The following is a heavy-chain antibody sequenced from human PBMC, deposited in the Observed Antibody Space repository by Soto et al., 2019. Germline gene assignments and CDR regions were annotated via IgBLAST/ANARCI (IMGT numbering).Heavy chain of an antibody. D-gene: IGHD4-17*01. CDR3: ARDMATVVTPGAFDI. V-gene: IGHV3-30-3*01. CDR1: VLTLISCA. CDR2: ISYYGSNK. J-gene: IGHJ3*02. Sequence: WGSLRLRCAASVLTLISCAMHGVREASGKGLEWVAVISYYGSNKYYADSVKGRFTISRDNSKNTLYLQMSSLRAEDTAVYYCARDMATVVTPGAFDIWGQGTMVTVSS.